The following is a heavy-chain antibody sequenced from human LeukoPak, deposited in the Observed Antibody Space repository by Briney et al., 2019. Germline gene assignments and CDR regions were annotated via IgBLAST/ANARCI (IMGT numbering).Heavy chain of an antibody. CDR1: GGSISSGGYY. CDR2: IYYSGST. J-gene: IGHJ4*02. CDR3: AISSRQGYSVGTLDY. Sequence: SQTLSLTCTVSGGSISSGGYYWSWIRQHPGKGLEWIGYIYYSGSTYYNPPLKSRVTISVDTSKNQFSLKLSSVTAADTAVYYCAISSRQGYSVGTLDYWGQGTLVTVSS. V-gene: IGHV4-31*03. D-gene: IGHD5-18*01.